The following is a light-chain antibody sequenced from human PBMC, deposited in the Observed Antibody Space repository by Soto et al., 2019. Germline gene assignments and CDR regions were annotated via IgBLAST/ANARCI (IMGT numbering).Light chain of an antibody. V-gene: IGKV3-11*01. CDR2: DAS. Sequence: EIVLTQSPATLSLSPGERATLSYRASQSVSSYLAWYQQKPGQAPRLLIYDASNRATGIPARFSGSGSGTDFTLTISSLEPEDFAVYYCQQRSNWPRTFGQGTTVEIK. CDR1: QSVSSY. J-gene: IGKJ1*01. CDR3: QQRSNWPRT.